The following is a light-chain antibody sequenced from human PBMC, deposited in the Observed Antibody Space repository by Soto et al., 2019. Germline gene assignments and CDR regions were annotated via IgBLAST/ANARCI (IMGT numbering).Light chain of an antibody. Sequence: QSALTQPASVSGSPGQSITISCTGTSSDVGGYNYVSWYQQHPGKAPKLMIFEVSNRPSGVSNRFSASKSGNTASLTISGLQAEDEADYYCSSCTSSSALYVFGTGTKLTVL. V-gene: IGLV2-14*01. CDR3: SSCTSSSALYV. CDR2: EVS. J-gene: IGLJ1*01. CDR1: SSDVGGYNY.